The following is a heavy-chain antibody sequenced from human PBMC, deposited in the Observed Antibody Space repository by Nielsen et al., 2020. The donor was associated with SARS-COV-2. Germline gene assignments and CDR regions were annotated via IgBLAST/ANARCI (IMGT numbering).Heavy chain of an antibody. CDR2: INHSGST. V-gene: IGHV4-34*01. CDR3: ARQLIYDILTGYPFSWFDP. D-gene: IGHD3-9*01. CDR1: GGSFSGYY. Sequence: ETLSLTCAVYGGSFSGYYWSWIRQPPGKGLEWIGEINHSGSTNYNPSLKSRVTISVDTSKNQFSLKLSSVTAADTAVYYCARQLIYDILTGYPFSWFDPWGQGTLVTVSS. J-gene: IGHJ5*02.